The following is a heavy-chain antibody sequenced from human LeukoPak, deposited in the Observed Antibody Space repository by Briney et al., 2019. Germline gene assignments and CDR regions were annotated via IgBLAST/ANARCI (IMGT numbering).Heavy chain of an antibody. CDR3: ARDGVGGSFDY. CDR2: ISSSSSTI. D-gene: IGHD3-3*01. Sequence: GGSLRLSCAASGFTFSSYSMNWVRQAPGKGLEWVSYISSSSSTIYYADSVKGRFTISRDNAKNSLYLQMNSLRAEDTAVYYCARDGVGGSFDYWGQGTLVTVSS. J-gene: IGHJ4*02. V-gene: IGHV3-48*04. CDR1: GFTFSSYS.